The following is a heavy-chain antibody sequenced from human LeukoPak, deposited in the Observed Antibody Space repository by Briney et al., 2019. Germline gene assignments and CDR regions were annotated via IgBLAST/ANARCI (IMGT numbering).Heavy chain of an antibody. CDR2: IKQDGSEK. CDR1: GFTFSTYA. J-gene: IGHJ4*02. CDR3: ASHGGKGFDY. D-gene: IGHD4-23*01. V-gene: IGHV3-7*03. Sequence: PGGSLRLSCAASGFTFSTYAMSWVRQAPGKGLEWVANIKQDGSEKYYVDSVKGRFTISRDNAKNSLYLQMNSLRAEDTAVYYCASHGGKGFDYWGQGTLVTVSS.